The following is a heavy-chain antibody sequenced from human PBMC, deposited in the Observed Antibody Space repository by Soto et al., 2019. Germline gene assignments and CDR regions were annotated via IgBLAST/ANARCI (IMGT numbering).Heavy chain of an antibody. V-gene: IGHV4-34*01. D-gene: IGHD6-13*01. CDR1: GGSFSGYY. CDR3: ARGRSSWLPESKKNCFDP. Sequence: PSETLSLTCAVYGGSFSGYYWSWIRQPPGKGLEWIGEINHSGGTKYNPSLNSRVTISLDTSNTHFSLTLISVTVADTAVYYCARGRSSWLPESKKNCFDPWGQGTLVTVSS. J-gene: IGHJ5*02. CDR2: INHSGGT.